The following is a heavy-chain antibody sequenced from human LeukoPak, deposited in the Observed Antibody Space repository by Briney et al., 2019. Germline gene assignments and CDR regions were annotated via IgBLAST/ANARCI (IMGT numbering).Heavy chain of an antibody. CDR1: GFTFSSYS. V-gene: IGHV3-21*01. J-gene: IGHJ5*02. CDR2: ISSSSSYI. Sequence: AGGSLRLSCAASGFTFSSYSMNWVRQAPGKGLEWVSSISSSSSYIYYADSVKGRFTISRDNAKNSLYLQMNSLRAEDTAVYYCARFSVDTAMVRWFDPWGQGTLVTVSS. D-gene: IGHD5-18*01. CDR3: ARFSVDTAMVRWFDP.